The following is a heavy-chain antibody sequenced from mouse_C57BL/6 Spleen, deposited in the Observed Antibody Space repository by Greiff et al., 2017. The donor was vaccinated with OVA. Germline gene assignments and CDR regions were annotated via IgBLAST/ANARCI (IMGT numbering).Heavy chain of an antibody. D-gene: IGHD2-4*01. V-gene: IGHV5-17*01. Sequence: DVKLVESGGGLVKPGGSLKLSCAASGFTFSDYGMHWVRQAPETGLEWVAYISSGSSTLYYADTVKGRFTISRDNAKNTLFLQMTSLRSEDTAMYYCANYYDYGGFAYWGQGTLVTVSA. CDR1: GFTFSDYG. J-gene: IGHJ3*01. CDR3: ANYYDYGGFAY. CDR2: ISSGSSTL.